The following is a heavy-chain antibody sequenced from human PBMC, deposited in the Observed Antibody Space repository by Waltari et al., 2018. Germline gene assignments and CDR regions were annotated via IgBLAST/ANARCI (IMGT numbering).Heavy chain of an antibody. CDR2: IRYDGTNK. J-gene: IGHJ4*02. V-gene: IGHV3-30*02. CDR3: AKDRGWPNYLDY. D-gene: IGHD6-19*01. Sequence: QVQLVESGGGVVQPGGSLRLSCAASGFTFSSYGMHWVRLAPGKGLEWVTFIRYDGTNKYYSDSVKGRFTISRDNSKNTLYLQMNSLRPEDTAVYYCAKDRGWPNYLDYWGQGTLVTVSS. CDR1: GFTFSSYG.